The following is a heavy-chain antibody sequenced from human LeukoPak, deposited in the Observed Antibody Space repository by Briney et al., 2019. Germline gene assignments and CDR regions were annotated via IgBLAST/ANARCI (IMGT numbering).Heavy chain of an antibody. CDR3: ARDLESDEGDYGDVLPGY. Sequence: ASVKVSCKTSGYTFSKFVIAWVRQAPGQGLESMGWISVHHGTTHYVEKFHDRLTLTTDTSTRTAYMELKSLTSDDTAVYYCARDLESDEGDYGDVLPGYWGQGTLVTVS. CDR2: ISVHHGTT. V-gene: IGHV1-18*01. CDR1: GYTFSKFV. J-gene: IGHJ4*02. D-gene: IGHD4-17*01.